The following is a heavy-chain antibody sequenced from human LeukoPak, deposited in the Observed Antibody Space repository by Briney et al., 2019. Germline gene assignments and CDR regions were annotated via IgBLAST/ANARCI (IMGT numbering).Heavy chain of an antibody. V-gene: IGHV3-7*01. J-gene: IGHJ4*02. D-gene: IGHD4-17*01. CDR1: GFIFSNDW. CDR3: ARDSRDDYGDYCFDY. CDR2: IKEDGSEK. Sequence: GGSLRLSCTASGFIFSNDWMSWVRQAPGKGLEWVANIKEDGSEKYYGDSVKGRFTISRDNAKNSLYLQMNSLRAEDTAVYYCARDSRDDYGDYCFDYWGQGSLVAVSS.